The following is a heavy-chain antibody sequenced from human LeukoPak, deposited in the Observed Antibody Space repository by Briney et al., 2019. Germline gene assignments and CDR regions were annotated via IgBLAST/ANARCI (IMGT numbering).Heavy chain of an antibody. J-gene: IGHJ4*02. D-gene: IGHD4-17*01. Sequence: ASVKVSCKASGYTFTGYYIHWVRQAPGQGLEWMGRINPNNGGTNYAQNFQGRVTMTRDTSIRTAYMELSRLRSEDTAVYYCAGSSVDYGDYIHFDYWGQGTLVTVSS. V-gene: IGHV1-2*06. CDR3: AGSSVDYGDYIHFDY. CDR1: GYTFTGYY. CDR2: INPNNGGT.